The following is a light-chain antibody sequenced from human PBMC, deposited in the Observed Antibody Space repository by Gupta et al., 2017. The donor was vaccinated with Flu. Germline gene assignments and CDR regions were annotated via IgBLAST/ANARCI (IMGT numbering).Light chain of an antibody. V-gene: IGLV4-69*01. J-gene: IGLJ3*02. CDR3: HTWGTAIPKV. CDR1: GHISYA. Sequence: GHISYAIALHQQRPERGPRYLMNVYSDGSHIKGDGIPDRFSGSSTGAELYLTISRPQSEDEADYYSHTWGTAIPKVFGGGTKLTVL. CDR2: VYSDGSH.